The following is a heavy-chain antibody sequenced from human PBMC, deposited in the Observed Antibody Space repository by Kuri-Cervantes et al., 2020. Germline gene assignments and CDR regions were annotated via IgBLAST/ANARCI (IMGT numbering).Heavy chain of an antibody. D-gene: IGHD2-2*01. Sequence: GGSLRLSCAASGFTFSSYEMNWVRQAPGKGLEWASSISSSSSYIYYADSVKGRFTISRDNAKNSLYLQMNSLRAEDTAVYYCARARCSSTSCYVTWGQGTLVTVSS. V-gene: IGHV3-21*01. J-gene: IGHJ5*02. CDR3: ARARCSSTSCYVT. CDR2: ISSSSSYI. CDR1: GFTFSSYE.